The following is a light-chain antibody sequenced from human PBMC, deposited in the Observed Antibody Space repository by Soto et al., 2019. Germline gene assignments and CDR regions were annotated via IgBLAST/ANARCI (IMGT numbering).Light chain of an antibody. CDR1: QTISSW. J-gene: IGKJ1*01. CDR2: KAS. CDR3: QHYKSYSEA. Sequence: DIQRTQSPSTLSGSVGDRVTISCRASQTISSWLAWYQQKPGKAPKLLIYKASTLKSGVPSRFSGSGSGTEFTLTSSSLQPDDFATYYCQHYKSYSEAFGQGTKVDIK. V-gene: IGKV1-5*03.